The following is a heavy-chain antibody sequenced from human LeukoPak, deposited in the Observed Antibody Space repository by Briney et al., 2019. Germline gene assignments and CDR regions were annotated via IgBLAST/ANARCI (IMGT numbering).Heavy chain of an antibody. CDR3: ATGRSLAVANFDY. CDR1: GFTFSSYG. CDR2: IRSDGSNK. D-gene: IGHD6-19*01. V-gene: IGHV3-30*02. Sequence: GGSLRLSCAASGFTFSSYGMHWVRQAPGKGLEWMAFIRSDGSNKYYADSVKGRFTISRDNSKNTLYLQMNSLRSEDTAVYYCATGRSLAVANFDYWGQGTLVTVSS. J-gene: IGHJ4*02.